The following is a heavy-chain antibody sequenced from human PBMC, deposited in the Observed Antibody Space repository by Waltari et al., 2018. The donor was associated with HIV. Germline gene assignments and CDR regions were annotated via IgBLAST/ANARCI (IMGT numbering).Heavy chain of an antibody. CDR1: DYSITDGYF. CDR2: TYNTGHS. CDR3: VRDWGVGTGPCDY. V-gene: IGHV4-28*03. J-gene: IGHJ4*02. D-gene: IGHD5-18*01. Sequence: HVQLQESGPGLLQPLQTMSLKCAVSDYSITDGYFWGWVRRSPGKGLEWIGSTYNTGHSKYRPSLDVRLTLSLDTSKNQFALKLKYVNAMDTATYYCVRDWGVGTGPCDYWGQGITVTGSS.